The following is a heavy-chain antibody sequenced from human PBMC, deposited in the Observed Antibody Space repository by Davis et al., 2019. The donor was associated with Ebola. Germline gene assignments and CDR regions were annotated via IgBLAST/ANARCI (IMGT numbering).Heavy chain of an antibody. Sequence: HTGGSLRLSCAASGFTFGSYWMLWVRQVPGKGLVWVSRIDSDGTTTTYADSVKGRFTISRDNPKNTLYLQMGRLRSDDTAMYYCVRDFFEFSSSSFSDSWGQGTLVTVSS. CDR1: GFTFGSYW. CDR2: IDSDGTTT. CDR3: VRDFFEFSSSSFSDS. J-gene: IGHJ4*02. D-gene: IGHD6-6*01. V-gene: IGHV3-74*01.